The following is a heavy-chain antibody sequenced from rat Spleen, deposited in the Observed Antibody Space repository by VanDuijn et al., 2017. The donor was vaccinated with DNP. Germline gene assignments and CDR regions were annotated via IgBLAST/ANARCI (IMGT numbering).Heavy chain of an antibody. V-gene: IGHV5-27*01. CDR2: INNSGGSI. D-gene: IGHD1-4*01. CDR1: GFTFRDYY. Sequence: EVQLVESGGGLVQPGRSLKLSCAASGFTFRDYYMAWVRQAPTQGLEWVAYINNSGGSIFYRDSVKGRFTISRDNAKSTLYLQMDSLRSEDTATYYCATSPGPNWFAYWGQGTLVTVSS. J-gene: IGHJ3*01. CDR3: ATSPGPNWFAY.